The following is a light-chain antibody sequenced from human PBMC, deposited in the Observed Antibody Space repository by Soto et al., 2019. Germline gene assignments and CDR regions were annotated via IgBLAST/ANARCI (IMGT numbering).Light chain of an antibody. V-gene: IGKV1-5*03. CDR3: QQYKSYSRT. CDR1: QSISTW. J-gene: IGKJ1*01. CDR2: KAS. Sequence: DIQMTQSPSTLSASVGDRVTVTCRASQSISTWLAWYQQEPGKAPKLLIYKASSLKSGVPSRFSGSGSGTEFTLTISTLQPDDLATYYGQQYKSYSRTFGQGTKVEIK.